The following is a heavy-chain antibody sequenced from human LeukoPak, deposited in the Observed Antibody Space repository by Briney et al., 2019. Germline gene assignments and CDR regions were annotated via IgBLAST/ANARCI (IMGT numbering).Heavy chain of an antibody. J-gene: IGHJ4*02. D-gene: IGHD2-2*01. CDR1: GFTFSSYA. CDR3: AKDLGCSSTSCYADY. CDR2: ISGSGGST. Sequence: GGSLRLSCAASGFTFSSYAMSWVRQAPGKGLEWVSAISGSGGSTYYADSVKGRFTISRDNSKNTLYLQMNSLRAEDTAVYYCAKDLGCSSTSCYADYWGQGTLVTVSS. V-gene: IGHV3-23*01.